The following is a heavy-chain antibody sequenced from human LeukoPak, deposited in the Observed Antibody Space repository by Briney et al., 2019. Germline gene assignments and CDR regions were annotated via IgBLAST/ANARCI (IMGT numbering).Heavy chain of an antibody. CDR3: AAGDSFDY. D-gene: IGHD2-21*01. CDR2: INQDANGR. CDR1: GLSFGNYW. Sequence: GGSLRLSRAVSGLSFGNYWMSWVRQAPGKGLEWVANINQDANGRYYVDSVKGRYTISRDNAKNSLYLQLNSLRAEDTAVYYCAAGDSFDYWGQGALVTVSS. V-gene: IGHV3-7*01. J-gene: IGHJ4*02.